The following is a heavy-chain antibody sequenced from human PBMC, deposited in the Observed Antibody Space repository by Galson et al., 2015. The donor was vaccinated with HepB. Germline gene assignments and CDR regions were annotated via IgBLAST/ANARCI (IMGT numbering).Heavy chain of an antibody. J-gene: IGHJ6*02. CDR3: ARGGEMATISSYYYYGMDV. CDR1: GGTFSRYA. V-gene: IGHV1-69*13. CDR2: IIPIFGTA. D-gene: IGHD5-24*01. Sequence: SVKVSCKASGGTFSRYAISWVRQAPGQGLEWMGGIIPIFGTANYAQKFQGRVTITADESTSTAYMELSSLRSEDTAVYYCARGGEMATISSYYYYGMDVWGQGTTVTVSS.